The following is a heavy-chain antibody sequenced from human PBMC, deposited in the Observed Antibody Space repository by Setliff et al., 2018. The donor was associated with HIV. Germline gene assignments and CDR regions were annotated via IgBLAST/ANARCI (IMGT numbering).Heavy chain of an antibody. J-gene: IGHJ6*02. CDR1: GYTFTSYD. CDR2: MNPNSGNT. CDR3: ARGPPRDILTGYYKWGRETYYYYYGMDV. V-gene: IGHV1-8*02. Sequence: ASVKVSCKASGYTFTSYDINWVRQATGQGLEWMGWMNPNSGNTGYAQKFQGRVTMTRNTSISTAYMELSSLRSEDTAVYYCARGPPRDILTGYYKWGRETYYYYYGMDVWGQGTTVTVS. D-gene: IGHD3-9*01.